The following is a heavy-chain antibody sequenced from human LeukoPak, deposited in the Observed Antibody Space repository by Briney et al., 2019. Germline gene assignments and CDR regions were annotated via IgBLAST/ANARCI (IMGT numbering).Heavy chain of an antibody. CDR1: GYTFTSYG. J-gene: IGHJ5*02. CDR2: ISAYNGNT. D-gene: IGHD1-26*01. CDR3: ARVRKKWELPGGNPDWFDP. Sequence: ASVKVSCKASGYTFTSYGISWVRQAPGQGLEWMGWISAYNGNTNYAQKLQGRVTMTTDTSTSTAYMELRSLRSDDTAVYYCARVRKKWELPGGNPDWFDPWGQGTLVTVSS. V-gene: IGHV1-18*01.